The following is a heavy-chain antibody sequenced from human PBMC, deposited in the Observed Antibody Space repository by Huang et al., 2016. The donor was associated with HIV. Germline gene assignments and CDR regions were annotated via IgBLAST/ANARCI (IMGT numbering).Heavy chain of an antibody. CDR3: AVGGRTASYFHFDP. CDR2: SNIDGTYI. D-gene: IGHD3-9*01. V-gene: IGHV3-74*01. J-gene: IGHJ5*02. CDR1: GFTFFDFW. Sequence: EVRFQESGGGQVQPGGSLKLSCVASGFTFFDFWMHWARQVPGEGGVWVARSNIDGTYIAYADSVRRRFVGARNNARDILSLEMSSLRPEDTGVYFCAVGGRTASYFHFDPLGQGIPVIV.